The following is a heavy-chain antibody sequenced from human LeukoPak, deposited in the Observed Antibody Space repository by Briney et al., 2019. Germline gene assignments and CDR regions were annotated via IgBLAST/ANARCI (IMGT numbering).Heavy chain of an antibody. CDR1: GFTFSSYW. D-gene: IGHD6-13*01. Sequence: PGGPLRLSCAASGFTFSSYWMHWVRQAPVKGLVWVSRINNDGSSTSYADSVKGRFTISRDNAKNTLYLQMNSLRAEDTAVYYCARPTNEGSSWYWWFDPWGQGTLVTVSS. J-gene: IGHJ5*02. V-gene: IGHV3-74*01. CDR3: ARPTNEGSSWYWWFDP. CDR2: INNDGSST.